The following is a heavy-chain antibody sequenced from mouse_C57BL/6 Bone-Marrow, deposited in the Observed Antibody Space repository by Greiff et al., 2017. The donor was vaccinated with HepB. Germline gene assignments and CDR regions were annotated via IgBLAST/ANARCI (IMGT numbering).Heavy chain of an antibody. CDR2: ISSGSSTI. Sequence: EVMLVESGGGLVKPGGSLKLSCAASGFTFSDYGMHWVRQAPEKGLEWVAYISSGSSTIYYADTVKGRFTISRDNAKNTLFLQMTSLRSEDTAMYYCARPLFITTVVATKDYAMDYWGQGTSVTVSS. CDR1: GFTFSDYG. V-gene: IGHV5-17*01. D-gene: IGHD1-1*01. CDR3: ARPLFITTVVATKDYAMDY. J-gene: IGHJ4*01.